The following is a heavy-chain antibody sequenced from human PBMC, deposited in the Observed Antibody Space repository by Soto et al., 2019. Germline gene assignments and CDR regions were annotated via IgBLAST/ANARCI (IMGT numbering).Heavy chain of an antibody. Sequence: SETLSLTCAVYGGSFSGYYWSWIRQPPGKGLEWIGEINHSGSTNYNPSLKSRVTISVDTSKNQFSLKLSSVTAADTAVYYCASIAARPVRYYYYGMDVWGQGTTVTAP. CDR2: INHSGST. J-gene: IGHJ6*02. CDR3: ASIAARPVRYYYYGMDV. V-gene: IGHV4-34*01. D-gene: IGHD6-6*01. CDR1: GGSFSGYY.